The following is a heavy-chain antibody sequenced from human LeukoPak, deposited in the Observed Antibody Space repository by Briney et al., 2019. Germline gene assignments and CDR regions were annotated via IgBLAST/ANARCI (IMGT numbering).Heavy chain of an antibody. Sequence: SXTLSLTCTVSGGSISSSSYYWGWIRQPPGKGLEWIGSIYYSGSTYYNPSLKSRVTISVDTSKNQFSLKLSSVTAADTAVYYCARRGKLEPLNWFDPWGQGTLVTVSS. CDR1: GGSISSSSYY. J-gene: IGHJ5*02. CDR2: IYYSGST. D-gene: IGHD1-1*01. CDR3: ARRGKLEPLNWFDP. V-gene: IGHV4-39*01.